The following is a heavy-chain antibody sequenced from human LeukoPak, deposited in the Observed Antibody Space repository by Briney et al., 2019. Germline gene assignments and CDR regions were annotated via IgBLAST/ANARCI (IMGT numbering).Heavy chain of an antibody. CDR1: GYSFTSYW. CDR3: ARQRYCSSTSCYPFDY. V-gene: IGHV5-51*01. Sequence: GESLKISCKGSGYSFTSYWIGWVRQMPGKGLEWMGIIYPGDSGTRYSPSFQGQVTISADKSISTAYLQWSSLKASDTAMYYCARQRYCSSTSCYPFDYWGQGTLVTVSS. J-gene: IGHJ4*02. D-gene: IGHD2-2*01. CDR2: IYPGDSGT.